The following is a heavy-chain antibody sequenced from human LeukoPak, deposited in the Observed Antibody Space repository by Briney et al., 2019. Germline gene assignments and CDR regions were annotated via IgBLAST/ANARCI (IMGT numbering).Heavy chain of an antibody. D-gene: IGHD1-1*01. Sequence: PSQTLSLTCTVSGGSISSGSYYWSWIRQPAGKGLEWIGRIYTSGSTNYNPSLKSRVTFSVDTSKKQFSLKLSSVTAADTAVYFCARVISAKTDYYYYYMDVWGKGTTVTVSS. V-gene: IGHV4-61*02. CDR2: IYTSGST. CDR3: ARVISAKTDYYYYYMDV. J-gene: IGHJ6*03. CDR1: GGSISSGSYY.